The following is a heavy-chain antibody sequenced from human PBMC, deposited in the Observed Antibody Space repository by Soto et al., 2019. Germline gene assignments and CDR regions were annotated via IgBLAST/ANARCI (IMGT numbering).Heavy chain of an antibody. CDR1: GFTFSGSA. V-gene: IGHV3-73*01. CDR2: IRSKANSYAT. D-gene: IGHD3-9*01. CDR3: TRLREGGISSILTGRKVAFDI. Sequence: EVQLVESGGGLVQPGGSLKLSCAASGFTFSGSAMHWVRQASGKGLEWVGRIRSKANSYATAYAASVNGRFTISRDDSKNTAYLQMNSLKTEDTAVYYCTRLREGGISSILTGRKVAFDIWGQGTMVTVSS. J-gene: IGHJ3*02.